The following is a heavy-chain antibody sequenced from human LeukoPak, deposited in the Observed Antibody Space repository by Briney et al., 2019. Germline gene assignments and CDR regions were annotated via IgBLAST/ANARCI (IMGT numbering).Heavy chain of an antibody. Sequence: GGSLRLSCAASGFTFSSYWMSWVRQAPGKGLEWVANINQEGSEKYSMDSVKGRFTISRDNAKNSLYLQMNSLRAEDTAVYYCARTGGYCSGGSCYPPSVWGQGTTVTVSS. CDR3: ARTGGYCSGGSCYPPSV. J-gene: IGHJ6*02. D-gene: IGHD2-15*01. V-gene: IGHV3-7*01. CDR2: INQEGSEK. CDR1: GFTFSSYW.